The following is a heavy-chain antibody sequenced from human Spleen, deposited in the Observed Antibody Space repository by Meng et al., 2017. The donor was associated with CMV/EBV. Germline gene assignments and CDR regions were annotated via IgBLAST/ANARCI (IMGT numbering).Heavy chain of an antibody. V-gene: IGHV3-48*03. J-gene: IGHJ6*02. CDR2: ISSSANII. Sequence: GESLKISCAASGFTFSSYEMNWVRQAPGKGLEWVSYISSSANIIYYADSVKGRFTISRDNSKNSLYLQMNSLRTEDTALYYCAKDESALPGYYYGMDVWGQGTTVTVSS. D-gene: IGHD1-14*01. CDR3: AKDESALPGYYYGMDV. CDR1: GFTFSSYE.